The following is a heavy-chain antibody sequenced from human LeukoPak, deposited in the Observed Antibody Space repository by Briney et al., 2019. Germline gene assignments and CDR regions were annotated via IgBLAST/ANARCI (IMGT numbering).Heavy chain of an antibody. J-gene: IGHJ4*02. Sequence: GESLKISCKGSGYSFTSYWVGWVRQMPGKGLGWMGFIYPGDSDTRYSPSFQGQVTTPADKSITTAYLHWSSLNASYTAMYYCASALLWFGAYYFDCWGQGTLVTV. D-gene: IGHD3-10*01. CDR3: ASALLWFGAYYFDC. CDR2: IYPGDSDT. V-gene: IGHV5-51*01. CDR1: GYSFTSYW.